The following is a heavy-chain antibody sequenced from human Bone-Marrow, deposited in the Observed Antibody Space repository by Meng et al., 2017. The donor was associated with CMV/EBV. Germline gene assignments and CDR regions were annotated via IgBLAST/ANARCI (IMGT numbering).Heavy chain of an antibody. CDR1: GGSISSYY. J-gene: IGHJ4*02. Sequence: SETLSLTCTVSGGSISSYYWSWIRQPPGKGLEWIGSISHSGSTNYNPSLKSRVTISVDTSKNQFSLKLSSVTAADTAVYYCARSPDYVWGSYRTNYFDYWGQGTLVTVSS. V-gene: IGHV4-59*12. CDR2: ISHSGST. CDR3: ARSPDYVWGSYRTNYFDY. D-gene: IGHD3-16*02.